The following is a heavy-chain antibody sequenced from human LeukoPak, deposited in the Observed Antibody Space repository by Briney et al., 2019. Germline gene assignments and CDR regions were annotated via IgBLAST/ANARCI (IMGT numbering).Heavy chain of an antibody. V-gene: IGHV3-53*01. CDR1: GFTVNSNY. CDR2: IYDDGST. J-gene: IGHJ5*01. CDR3: ARMIGYCTSIGCFPGIVSKKFDS. Sequence: PGGSLRLSCAASGFTVNSNYMSWVRQAPGKGLEGGSLIYDDGSTYYADSVRGRFTISRDISKNTLSLQMKSLRAEDTDVYYCARMIGYCTSIGCFPGIVSKKFDSWGQGTVVTVSS. D-gene: IGHD2-2*01.